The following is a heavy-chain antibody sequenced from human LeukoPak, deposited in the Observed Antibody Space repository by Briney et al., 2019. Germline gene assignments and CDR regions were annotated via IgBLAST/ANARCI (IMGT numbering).Heavy chain of an antibody. V-gene: IGHV3-21*01. CDR2: ISSSSSYI. D-gene: IGHD2-2*01. J-gene: IGHJ6*02. CDR3: AREIVVVPAAMLAYYYYGMDV. CDR1: GFTFSSYS. Sequence: GGSLKLSCAASGFTFSSYSMNWVRQAPGKGLEWVSSISSSSSYIYYADSVKGRFTISRDNAKNSLYLQMNSLRAEDTAVYYCAREIVVVPAAMLAYYYYGMDVWGQGTTVTVSS.